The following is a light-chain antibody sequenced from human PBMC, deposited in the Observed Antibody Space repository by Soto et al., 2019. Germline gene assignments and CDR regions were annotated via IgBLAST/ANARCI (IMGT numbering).Light chain of an antibody. J-gene: IGKJ1*01. CDR3: QQYHIYSWT. V-gene: IGKV1-5*03. Sequence: DIQMTQSPSTLSASVGDRVTITCRASQSINSWLAWYQQKPGKAPNLLIYRASHLESGVPSRFSASGSGTEFSLTINSLQADDFATYYCQQYHIYSWTFGQGTKVDIK. CDR1: QSINSW. CDR2: RAS.